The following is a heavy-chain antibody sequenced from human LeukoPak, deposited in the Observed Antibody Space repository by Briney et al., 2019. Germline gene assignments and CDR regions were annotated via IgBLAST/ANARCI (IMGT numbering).Heavy chain of an antibody. V-gene: IGHV4-39*01. J-gene: IGHJ4*02. CDR1: GGSISSSSHY. Sequence: PSETLSLTCTVSGGSISSSSHYWGWIRQPPGEGLEWIGSIYFSGSTYYSPSLKCRVTISVDPSTNQFSLKLSSVTAADTAVYYCARGPRNYGGRLDYWGQGTLVTVSS. CDR3: ARGPRNYGGRLDY. CDR2: IYFSGST. D-gene: IGHD4-23*01.